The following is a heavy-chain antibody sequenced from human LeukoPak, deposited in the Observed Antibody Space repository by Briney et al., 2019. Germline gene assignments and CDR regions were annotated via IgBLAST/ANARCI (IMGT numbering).Heavy chain of an antibody. CDR3: ARDLYYDSSGYYL. D-gene: IGHD3-22*01. CDR2: MSSSGGNT. CDR1: GFTFSNYA. Sequence: GGTLRLSCAASGFTFSNYAMSWVRQAPGKGLEWVSAMSSSGGNTYYADSVKGRFTISRDNSKNTLYLQMNSLRAEDTAVYYCARDLYYDSSGYYLWGQGTLVTVSS. J-gene: IGHJ5*02. V-gene: IGHV3-23*01.